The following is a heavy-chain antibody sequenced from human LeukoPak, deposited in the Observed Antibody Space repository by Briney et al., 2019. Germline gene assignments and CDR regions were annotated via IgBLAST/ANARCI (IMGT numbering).Heavy chain of an antibody. CDR3: AKCPGSTPRLQRSSPDYYYYMDV. CDR2: IRYDGSNK. V-gene: IGHV3-30*02. CDR1: GFTFSSYG. Sequence: GGSLRLSCTASGFTFSSYGMHWVRQAPGKGLEWVAFIRYDGSNKYYADSVKGRFTISRDNSKNTQYLQMNSLRAEDTAVYYCAKCPGSTPRLQRSSPDYYYYMDVWGKGTTVTVSS. J-gene: IGHJ6*03. D-gene: IGHD1-26*01.